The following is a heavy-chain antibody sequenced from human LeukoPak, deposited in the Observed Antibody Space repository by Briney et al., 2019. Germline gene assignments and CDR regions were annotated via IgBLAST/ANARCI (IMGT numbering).Heavy chain of an antibody. V-gene: IGHV3-48*04. D-gene: IGHD5-18*01. CDR2: IGISSGNT. Sequence: GGSLRLSCTASGFPFIDYSMNWLRQAPGKGLEWISYIGISSGNTKYADYVKGRFTISADNDKNSLYLQMNSLRVEDTAVYYCARDHNYAFDNWGQGTLVSVSS. CDR3: ARDHNYAFDN. CDR1: GFPFIDYS. J-gene: IGHJ4*02.